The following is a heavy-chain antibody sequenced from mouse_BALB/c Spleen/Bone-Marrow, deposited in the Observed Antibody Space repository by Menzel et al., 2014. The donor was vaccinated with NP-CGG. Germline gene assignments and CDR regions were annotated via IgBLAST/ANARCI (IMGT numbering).Heavy chain of an antibody. Sequence: EVKVVESGGGLVKSGGSLKLSCAASGFSFNSYGMSWVRQTPEKRLEWVATISGGSYTFYPDSVKGRFTISRDNAKNNLYLQLSSLRSEDTALYYCARHAYYDQTEVSFVYWGQGTLVTVSA. CDR3: ARHAYYDQTEVSFVY. CDR1: GFSFNSYG. CDR2: ISGGSYT. D-gene: IGHD2-4*01. J-gene: IGHJ3*01. V-gene: IGHV5-9-2*01.